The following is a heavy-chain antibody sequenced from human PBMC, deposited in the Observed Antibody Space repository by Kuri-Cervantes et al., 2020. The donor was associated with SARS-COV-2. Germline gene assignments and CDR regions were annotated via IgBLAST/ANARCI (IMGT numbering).Heavy chain of an antibody. Sequence: GGSLRLSCSASGFTFSSYAMSWVRQAPGKGLEWVSTISGSGGNTYYAYSVKGRFTISRDNSKNTLDLQMTSLRAEDTAVYYCASGKYCSGSSCFSTAGYWGQGTLVTVSS. CDR1: GFTFSSYA. J-gene: IGHJ4*02. CDR3: ASGKYCSGSSCFSTAGY. CDR2: ISGSGGNT. D-gene: IGHD2-15*01. V-gene: IGHV3-23*01.